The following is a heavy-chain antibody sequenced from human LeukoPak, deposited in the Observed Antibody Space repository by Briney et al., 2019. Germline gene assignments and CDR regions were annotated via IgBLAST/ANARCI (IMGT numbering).Heavy chain of an antibody. V-gene: IGHV1-18*01. J-gene: IGHJ4*02. Sequence: ASVKVSCKASNYTFSDYDVTWVRQAPGQGLEWMGWVSKYTGNADYAPKFQGRVSMTTDTSTRTAYMELRSLRPDDTAVYFCARALLWFGEPSHIDYWGQGTLVTASS. CDR1: NYTFSDYD. D-gene: IGHD3-10*01. CDR3: ARALLWFGEPSHIDY. CDR2: VSKYTGNA.